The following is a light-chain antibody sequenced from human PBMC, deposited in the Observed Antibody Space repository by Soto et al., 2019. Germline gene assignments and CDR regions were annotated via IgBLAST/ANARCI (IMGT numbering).Light chain of an antibody. CDR1: QGIRSD. V-gene: IGKV1-13*02. CDR2: DAS. CDR3: HHYTRT. J-gene: IGKJ1*01. Sequence: AIQMTQSPSSLSASVGDRVTITCRASQGIRSDLGWYQQKPGKAPKLLIYDASSLEVGVSSRFSGSRSGAEFTLTISSLQPDDFATYYCHHYTRTFGQGTKVEVK.